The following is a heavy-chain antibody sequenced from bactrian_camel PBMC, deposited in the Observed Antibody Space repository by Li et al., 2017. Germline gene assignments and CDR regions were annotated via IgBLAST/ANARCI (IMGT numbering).Heavy chain of an antibody. CDR3: AADGMLEVAGLWLANEHNY. D-gene: IGHD1*01. CDR2: IGNDGSTT. CDR1: EYTSLGAC. Sequence: HVQLVESGGGLVQPGGSLRLSCAASEYTSLGACMGWFRQAPGKAREAVATIGNDGSTTYAESVKDRFTISQDNGKNILYLQMNSLKPEDTAVYYCAADGMLEVAGLWLANEHNYWGQGTQVTVS. J-gene: IGHJ4*01. V-gene: IGHV3S1*01.